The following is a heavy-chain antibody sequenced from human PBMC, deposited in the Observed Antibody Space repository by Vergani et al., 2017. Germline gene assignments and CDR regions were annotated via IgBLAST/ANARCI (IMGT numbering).Heavy chain of an antibody. V-gene: IGHV4-39*01. Sequence: QLQLPESGSGLVKPSQTLSLTCAVSGGSLSSSSYYWGWLRQPPGKGLEWIGSIYYSGSTYYNPSLKSRVTISVDTSKNQFSLKLSSVTAADTAVYYCAVVQLWSVPAIDYWGQGTLVTVSS. J-gene: IGHJ4*02. D-gene: IGHD5-18*01. CDR1: GGSLSSSSYY. CDR2: IYYSGST. CDR3: AVVQLWSVPAIDY.